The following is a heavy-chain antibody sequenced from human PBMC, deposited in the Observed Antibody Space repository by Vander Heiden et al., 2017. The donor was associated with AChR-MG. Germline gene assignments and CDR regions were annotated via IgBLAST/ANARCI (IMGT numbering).Heavy chain of an antibody. D-gene: IGHD3-22*01. CDR3: AHSVYYYDSSGYYPPPPTFDY. CDR1: GFSLSTSGVG. J-gene: IGHJ4*02. Sequence: QITLKESGPTLVKPTQTLTLTCTFSGFSLSTSGVGVGWIRQPPGKPLEWLALIYWNDDKRYSPSLKSRLTITKDTSKNQVVLTMTNMDPVDTATYYCAHSVYYYDSSGYYPPPPTFDYWGQGTLVTVSS. V-gene: IGHV2-5*01. CDR2: IYWNDDK.